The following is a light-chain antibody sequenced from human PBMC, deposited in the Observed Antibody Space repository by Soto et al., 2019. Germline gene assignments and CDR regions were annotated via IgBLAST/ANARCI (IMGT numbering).Light chain of an antibody. CDR2: GAS. CDR3: QHYGSSRLT. V-gene: IGKV3-20*01. J-gene: IGKJ4*01. CDR1: QSVSTSY. Sequence: EIVLTQSPGTLSLSPGERATLSCSVSQSVSTSYLAWYQQKPGQAPRLLIYGASSRATGIPDRFSGGGSRTDFTLTISRLEPEDSAVYYCQHYGSSRLTFGGGTKVDIK.